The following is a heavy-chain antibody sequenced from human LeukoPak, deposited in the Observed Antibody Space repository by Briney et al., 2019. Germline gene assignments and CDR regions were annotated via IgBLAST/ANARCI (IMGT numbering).Heavy chain of an antibody. V-gene: IGHV1-18*01. CDR1: TYISSDFG. CDR2: VSGDNGQT. J-gene: IGHJ6*03. CDR3: ARVYLYTTGWSAAYYYFMDV. Sequence: GASVKVPCKASTYISSDFGISWVRLAPGGGLEWMGWVSGDNGQTNYGHKFYGRVTMTMETSTNIASMELRGLRSDDTAIYYCARVYLYTTGWSAAYYYFMDVWGKGTTVIVSS. D-gene: IGHD3-16*02.